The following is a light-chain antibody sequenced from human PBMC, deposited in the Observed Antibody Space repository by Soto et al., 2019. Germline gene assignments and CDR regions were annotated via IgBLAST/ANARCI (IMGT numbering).Light chain of an antibody. J-gene: IGKJ2*01. Sequence: DLQMTQSPSSLSASVGDRVSITCRASQNIYNDLNWFQQKPGKAPKLLIYGASTLQRGVPSRFDGSGSGTDYTLTISNLQPEDFATYYCQQSYSAPPYTFGQGTKLEIK. V-gene: IGKV1-39*01. CDR3: QQSYSAPPYT. CDR2: GAS. CDR1: QNIYND.